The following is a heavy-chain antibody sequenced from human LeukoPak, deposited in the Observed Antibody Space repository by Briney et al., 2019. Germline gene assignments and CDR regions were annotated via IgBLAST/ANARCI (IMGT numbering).Heavy chain of an antibody. V-gene: IGHV4-30-2*01. D-gene: IGHD2-2*01. CDR1: GGSISSGGYY. Sequence: PSETLSLTCTVSGGSISSGGYYWSWIRQPPGKGLEWIGYIYHSGSTYYNPSLKSRVTISVDRSKNQFSLKLSSVTAADTAVYYCARSDCSSTSCYHNDAFDIWGQGTVVTVSS. J-gene: IGHJ3*02. CDR2: IYHSGST. CDR3: ARSDCSSTSCYHNDAFDI.